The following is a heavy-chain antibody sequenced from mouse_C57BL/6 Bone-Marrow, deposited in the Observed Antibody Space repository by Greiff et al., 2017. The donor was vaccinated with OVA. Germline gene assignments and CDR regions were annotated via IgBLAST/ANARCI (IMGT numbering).Heavy chain of an antibody. Sequence: VKLMESGAELARPGASVKLSCKASGYTFTSYGISWVKQRTGQGLEWIGEIYPRSGNTYYNEKFKGKATLTADKSSSTAYMELRSLTSEDSAVYFCARAGPLFDYWGQGTTLTVSS. CDR3: ARAGPLFDY. CDR2: IYPRSGNT. J-gene: IGHJ2*01. D-gene: IGHD3-3*01. V-gene: IGHV1-81*01. CDR1: GYTFTSYG.